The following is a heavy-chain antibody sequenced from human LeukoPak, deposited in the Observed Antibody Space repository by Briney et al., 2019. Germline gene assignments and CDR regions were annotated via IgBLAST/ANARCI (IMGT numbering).Heavy chain of an antibody. V-gene: IGHV1-18*01. J-gene: IGHJ1*01. CDR2: ISAYTGNT. CDR1: GYSFTTFG. Sequence: ASVKVSCEASGYSFTTFGISWVRQAPGQGLEWRGWISAYTGNTNYAQKYQGRVTLTTDTSTSTAYMELRSLRSDDTAVYYCARESPYCSSTSCYPDFQHWGQGTLVTVSS. D-gene: IGHD2-2*01. CDR3: ARESPYCSSTSCYPDFQH.